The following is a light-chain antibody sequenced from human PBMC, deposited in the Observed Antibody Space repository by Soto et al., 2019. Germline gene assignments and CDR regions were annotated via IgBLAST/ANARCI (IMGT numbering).Light chain of an antibody. Sequence: QSVLPQPASVSGAPGQSITISCTGTSSDVGGYNYVSWYQQHPGKAPKLMIYDVSNRPSGVSTRFSGSKSGNTACLTISGLQAEDEADYYCSSYTSSSALDVVFGGGTQLTVL. CDR2: DVS. CDR1: SSDVGGYNY. J-gene: IGLJ2*01. V-gene: IGLV2-14*01. CDR3: SSYTSSSALDVV.